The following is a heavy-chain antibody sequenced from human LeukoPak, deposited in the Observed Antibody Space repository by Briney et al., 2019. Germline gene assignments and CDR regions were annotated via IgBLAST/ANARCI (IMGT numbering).Heavy chain of an antibody. V-gene: IGHV4-59*01. CDR3: ARVDCTGGSCYSVTWFDP. CDR1: GGSITYYY. D-gene: IGHD2-15*01. Sequence: PSETLSLTCTVSGGSITYYYWSWIRQPPGKGLEWIGYVYYSGSTNYNPSLKSRVTISVDTSKNQFSLKLSSVTAADTAVYYCARVDCTGGSCYSVTWFDPWGQGTLVTVSS. CDR2: VYYSGST. J-gene: IGHJ5*02.